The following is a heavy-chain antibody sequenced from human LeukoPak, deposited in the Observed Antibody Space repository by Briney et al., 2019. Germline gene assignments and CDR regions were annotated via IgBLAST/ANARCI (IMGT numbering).Heavy chain of an antibody. V-gene: IGHV1-18*01. Sequence: GASVTVSCKASGYTFTHHGITWVRQAPGQGLECLGWISCYNGDTHYAQNLQGRVTMTTDTATTTAYMELRSLTSDDTAVYYCARDPTNTSGRYAHFDYWGQGTLVTVSS. CDR3: ARDPTNTSGRYAHFDY. D-gene: IGHD6-19*01. CDR1: GYTFTHHG. J-gene: IGHJ4*02. CDR2: ISCYNGDT.